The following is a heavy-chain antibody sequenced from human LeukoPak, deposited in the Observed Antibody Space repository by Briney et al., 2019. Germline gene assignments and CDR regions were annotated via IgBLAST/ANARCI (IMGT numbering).Heavy chain of an antibody. V-gene: IGHV3-23*01. Sequence: PGGSLRLSCAASGFTCSSYGMHWVRQPPGKGLEWVSSIFPSGGEIHYADSVRGRFTISRDNSKGILSLQMNSLRAEDTAIYYCATYRQVLLPFESWGQGTLVTVSS. D-gene: IGHD5-18*01. CDR3: ATYRQVLLPFES. CDR2: IFPSGGEI. CDR1: GFTCSSYG. J-gene: IGHJ4*02.